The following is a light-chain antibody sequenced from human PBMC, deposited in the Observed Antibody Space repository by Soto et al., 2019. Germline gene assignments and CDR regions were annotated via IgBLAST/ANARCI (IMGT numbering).Light chain of an antibody. Sequence: EIVMTQSPATLSVSPGERATLSCWASQTINSNLAWYQQKPGQSPRLLIYGASTRATGIPARFTGSGSGAEFTLTISSLQSEDFALYYCQQYNNWPWTFGQGTKVEIK. J-gene: IGKJ1*01. CDR3: QQYNNWPWT. V-gene: IGKV3-15*01. CDR1: QTINSN. CDR2: GAS.